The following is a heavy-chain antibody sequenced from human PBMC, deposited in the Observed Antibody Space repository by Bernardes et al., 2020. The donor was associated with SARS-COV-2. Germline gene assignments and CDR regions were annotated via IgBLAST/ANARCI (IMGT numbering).Heavy chain of an antibody. CDR2: ISSSSSTI. J-gene: IGHJ3*02. CDR1: GLTFSSYS. Sequence: GGSLRLSCAASGLTFSSYSMNWVRQAPGKGLEWVSYISSSSSTIYYADSVKGRFTISRDNAKNSLYLQMNSLRAEDTAVYYCARDQDSSGYHHSDAFDIWGQGTMVTVSS. CDR3: ARDQDSSGYHHSDAFDI. V-gene: IGHV3-48*01. D-gene: IGHD3-22*01.